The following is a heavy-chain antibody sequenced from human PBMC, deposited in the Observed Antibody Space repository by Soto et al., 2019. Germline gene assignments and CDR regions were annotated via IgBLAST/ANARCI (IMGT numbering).Heavy chain of an antibody. Sequence: QVQLVQSGAEVKKPGASVKVSCKASGYTFTNYGIAWVRQAPGQGLEWMGWISPYSGKTDYRQNLQGRVTMTADTSTTTAYMELRSLRSDDPGVYYCTRDRLTLTTSLIFDFWGQGTLVTVSS. CDR1: GYTFTNYG. CDR2: ISPYSGKT. CDR3: TRDRLTLTTSLIFDF. J-gene: IGHJ4*02. V-gene: IGHV1-18*01. D-gene: IGHD3-9*01.